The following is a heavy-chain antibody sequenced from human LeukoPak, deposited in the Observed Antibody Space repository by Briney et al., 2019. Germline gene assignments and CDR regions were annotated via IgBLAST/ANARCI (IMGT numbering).Heavy chain of an antibody. Sequence: YPGGSLRLSCAASGFTFSSYWMSWVRQAPGKGLEWVANIKQDGSEKYYVDSVEGRFTISRDNAKNSLYPQMNSLRAEDTAVYYCARDRDFWSGYFDYWGQGTLVTVSS. CDR2: IKQDGSEK. V-gene: IGHV3-7*01. CDR3: ARDRDFWSGYFDY. D-gene: IGHD3-3*01. CDR1: GFTFSSYW. J-gene: IGHJ4*02.